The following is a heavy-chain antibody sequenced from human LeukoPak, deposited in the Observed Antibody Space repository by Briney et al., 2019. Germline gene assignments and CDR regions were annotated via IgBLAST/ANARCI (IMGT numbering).Heavy chain of an antibody. Sequence: GASVKVSCKASGGTFSSYAISWVRQAPGQGLEWMGRIIPIFGTANYAQKFQGRVTITTDESTSTDYMELSSLRSEDTAVYYCARASDCSGGSCPISYWGQGTLVTVSS. CDR1: GGTFSSYA. CDR3: ARASDCSGGSCPISY. V-gene: IGHV1-69*05. CDR2: IIPIFGTA. D-gene: IGHD2-15*01. J-gene: IGHJ4*02.